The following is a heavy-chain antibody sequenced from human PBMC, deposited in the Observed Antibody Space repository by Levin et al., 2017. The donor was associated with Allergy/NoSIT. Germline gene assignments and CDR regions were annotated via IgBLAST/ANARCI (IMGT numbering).Heavy chain of an antibody. J-gene: IGHJ6*02. CDR3: ARQKDYGGNLNYYGMDV. Sequence: GESLKISCAGSGYNFITYWIGWMRQMPGKGLEWVGIIYPGDSDTRYSPSFQGQVTISVDRSISTAYLQWSSLKASDTAIYYCARQKDYGGNLNYYGMDVWGQGTTVTVSS. CDR2: IYPGDSDT. CDR1: GYNFITYW. D-gene: IGHD4-23*01. V-gene: IGHV5-51*01.